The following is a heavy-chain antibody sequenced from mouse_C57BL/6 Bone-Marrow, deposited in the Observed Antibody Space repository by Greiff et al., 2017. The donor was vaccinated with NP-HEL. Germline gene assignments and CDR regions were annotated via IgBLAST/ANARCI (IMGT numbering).Heavy chain of an antibody. J-gene: IGHJ2*01. Sequence: QVQLQQSGPELVKPGASVKISCKASGYAFSSSWMNWVKQRPGKGLEWIGRIYPGDGDTNYNGKFKGKATLTADKSSSTAYMQLSSLTSEDSAVYFCARSEWGVRLDFDYWGQGTTLTVSS. D-gene: IGHD2-14*01. CDR1: GYAFSSSW. CDR3: ARSEWGVRLDFDY. V-gene: IGHV1-82*01. CDR2: IYPGDGDT.